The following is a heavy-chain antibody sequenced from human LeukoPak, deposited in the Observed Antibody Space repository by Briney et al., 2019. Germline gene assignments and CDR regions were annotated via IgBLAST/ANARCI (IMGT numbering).Heavy chain of an antibody. Sequence: SETLSLTCTVSGGSISSSSYYWGWIRQPPGKGLEWIGSIYYSGSTYYNPSLKSRVTISVDTSKNQFSLKLSSVTAADTAVYYCARRVFPWWFDPWGQGTLVTVSS. CDR2: IYYSGST. J-gene: IGHJ5*02. CDR3: ARRVFPWWFDP. CDR1: GGSISSSSYY. V-gene: IGHV4-39*01.